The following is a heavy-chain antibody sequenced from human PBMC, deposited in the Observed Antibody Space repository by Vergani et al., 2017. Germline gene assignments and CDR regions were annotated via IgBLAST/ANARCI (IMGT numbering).Heavy chain of an antibody. CDR1: GFTFSSYG. V-gene: IGHV3-30*03. D-gene: IGHD3-22*01. CDR2: ISYDGSNK. Sequence: QVQLVESGGGVVQPGRSLRLSCAASGFTFSSYGMHWVRQAPGKGLEWVAVISYDGSNKYYADSVKGRFTISRDNSKNSLYLQMNSLRAEDTAVYYCAREXRITMIVVVMANGRTGDGMDVWGQGTTVTVSS. CDR3: AREXRITMIVVVMANGRTGDGMDV. J-gene: IGHJ6*02.